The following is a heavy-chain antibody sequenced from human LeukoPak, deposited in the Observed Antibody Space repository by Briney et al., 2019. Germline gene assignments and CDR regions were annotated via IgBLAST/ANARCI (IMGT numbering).Heavy chain of an antibody. Sequence: PSETLSLTCTVSGYSISSGYYWGWIRQPPGKGLEWIGNVYHSGSTDYNPSLKSRVSISVDTSKNQFSLKLSSVTAADTAVYYCARAPEYGLYYFDYWGQGTPVTVSS. V-gene: IGHV4-38-2*02. J-gene: IGHJ4*02. CDR1: GYSISSGYY. CDR3: ARAPEYGLYYFDY. CDR2: VYHSGST. D-gene: IGHD1-14*01.